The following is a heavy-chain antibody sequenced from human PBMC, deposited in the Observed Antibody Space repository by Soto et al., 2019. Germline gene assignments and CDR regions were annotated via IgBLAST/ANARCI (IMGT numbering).Heavy chain of an antibody. J-gene: IGHJ4*02. CDR3: ARGITSSSWYY. D-gene: IGHD6-6*01. CDR1: GGSISSSSYY. V-gene: IGHV4-39*01. CDR2: IYYSGST. Sequence: SETLSLTCTVSGGSISSSSYYWGWIRQPPGKGLEWIGSIYYSGSTYYNPSLKSRVTISVDTSKNQFSLKLSSVTAADTAVYYCARGITSSSWYYWGQGTLVTVSS.